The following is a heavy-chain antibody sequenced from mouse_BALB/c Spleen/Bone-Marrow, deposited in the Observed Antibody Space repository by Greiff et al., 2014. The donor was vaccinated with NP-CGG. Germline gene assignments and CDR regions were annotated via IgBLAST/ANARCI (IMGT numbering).Heavy chain of an antibody. Sequence: QVHVKQSGAVLVKPGAPVKLSCKASGYTFTSYWMNWVKQRPGRGLGWIGRIDPSDSESHYNQKFKDKATLTVDKSSSTAYIQLSSLASEDSAVYYCARALGDGYYYAMDYWGQGTSVTVSS. D-gene: IGHD2-3*01. CDR2: IDPSDSES. V-gene: IGHV1-69*02. CDR1: GYTFTSYW. J-gene: IGHJ4*01. CDR3: ARALGDGYYYAMDY.